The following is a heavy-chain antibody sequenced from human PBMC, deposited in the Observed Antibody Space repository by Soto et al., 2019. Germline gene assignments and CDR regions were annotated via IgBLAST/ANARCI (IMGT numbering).Heavy chain of an antibody. CDR1: GFTFSSYG. Sequence: QVQLVESGGGVVQPGRSLRLSCAASGFTFSSYGMHWVRQAPGKGLEWVAVISYDGSNKYYADSVKGRFTISRDNSKNPLYLQMNSLRAEDTAVYYCAKDLIGDTALGYWGQGTLVTVSS. CDR3: AKDLIGDTALGY. V-gene: IGHV3-30*18. CDR2: ISYDGSNK. J-gene: IGHJ4*02. D-gene: IGHD5-18*01.